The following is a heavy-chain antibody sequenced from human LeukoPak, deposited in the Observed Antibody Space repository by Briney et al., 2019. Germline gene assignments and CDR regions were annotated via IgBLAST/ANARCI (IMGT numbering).Heavy chain of an antibody. CDR1: GFTFSSYA. D-gene: IGHD3-22*01. V-gene: IGHV3-23*01. J-gene: IGHJ4*02. CDR3: ASPRAYYYDSSGYYPHFDY. CDR2: ISGSGGST. Sequence: PGGSLRLSCAASGFTFSSYAMSWVRQAPGKGLEWVSAISGSGGSTYYADSVKGRFTISRDNSKNTPYLQMNSLRAEDTAVYYCASPRAYYYDSSGYYPHFDYWGQGTLVTVSS.